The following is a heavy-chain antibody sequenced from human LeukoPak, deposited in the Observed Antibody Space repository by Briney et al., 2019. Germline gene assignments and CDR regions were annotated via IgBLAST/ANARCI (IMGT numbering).Heavy chain of an antibody. J-gene: IGHJ4*02. D-gene: IGHD3-16*02. Sequence: GGSLRLSCAASGFSFSDNSMTWVRQAPGKGLEWVSSISPSSSYIFYSDSLKGRSTISRDNAKNSLYLQMNSLRVEDTAVYYCVRHRTASDYWGLGALVTVSS. CDR2: ISPSSSYI. CDR1: GFSFSDNS. CDR3: VRHRTASDY. V-gene: IGHV3-21*01.